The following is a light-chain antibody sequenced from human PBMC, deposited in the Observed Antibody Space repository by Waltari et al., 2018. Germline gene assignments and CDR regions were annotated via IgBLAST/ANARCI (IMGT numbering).Light chain of an antibody. J-gene: IGLJ1*01. V-gene: IGLV1-40*01. CDR1: NSNLGAGYD. CDR2: GNS. CDR3: QSYDTSPSGYV. Sequence: HSVLTQPPSVSGAPGQRVAISCTGSNSNLGAGYDVHWYQQRPGTAPKVLIYGNSDRPSGVPDRFSGSKSVTSASLVITGLQAEDEADYYCQSYDTSPSGYVLGTGTKVTVL.